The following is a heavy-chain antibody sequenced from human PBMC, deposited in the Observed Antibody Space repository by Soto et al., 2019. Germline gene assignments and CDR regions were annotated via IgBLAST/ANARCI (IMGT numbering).Heavy chain of an antibody. Sequence: GGSLRLSCAASGFTFSSYWMHWVRQAPGKGLVWVSRINSDGSSTSYADSVKGRFTISRDNAKNTLYLQMNSLRAEDTAVYYCARDLFVVVPAAHDWFDPWGQGTLVTVSS. V-gene: IGHV3-74*01. CDR2: INSDGSST. D-gene: IGHD2-2*01. CDR1: GFTFSSYW. J-gene: IGHJ5*02. CDR3: ARDLFVVVPAAHDWFDP.